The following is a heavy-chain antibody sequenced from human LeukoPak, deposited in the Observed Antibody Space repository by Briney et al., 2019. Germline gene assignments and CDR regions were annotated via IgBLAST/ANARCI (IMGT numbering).Heavy chain of an antibody. CDR3: GKYLQTAVGANDY. D-gene: IGHD1-26*01. Sequence: GGSLRLSCAASGFTFSGYPMNWVRQAPGKGLEWVSVISGSGGATFYGDSVQGRFTISRDNSRDTLYLQMSSLRAEDTAVYYCGKYLQTAVGANDYWGQGTLVTVPS. J-gene: IGHJ4*02. CDR1: GFTFSGYP. CDR2: ISGSGGAT. V-gene: IGHV3-23*01.